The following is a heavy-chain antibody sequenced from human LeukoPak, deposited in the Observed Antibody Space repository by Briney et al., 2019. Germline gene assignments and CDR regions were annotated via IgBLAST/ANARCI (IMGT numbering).Heavy chain of an antibody. D-gene: IGHD2-15*01. CDR2: IWYDGSNK. J-gene: IGHJ4*02. CDR3: ARDLGYCSGGSCYGFDY. Sequence: GGSLRLSCAASGFTFSSYGMHWVRHAPGKGLEGVAVIWYDGSNKYYGDSVMGSFTISRDNSENTLYLQMNSLRAEDTAVYYCARDLGYCSGGSCYGFDYWGQGTLVTVSS. V-gene: IGHV3-33*01. CDR1: GFTFSSYG.